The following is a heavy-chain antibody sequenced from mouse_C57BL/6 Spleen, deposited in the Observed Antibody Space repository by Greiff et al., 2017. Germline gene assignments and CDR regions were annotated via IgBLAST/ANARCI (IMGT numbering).Heavy chain of an antibody. CDR3: APYGNYYAMDY. V-gene: IGHV1-80*01. J-gene: IGHJ4*01. D-gene: IGHD2-1*01. CDR2: IYPGDGDT. Sequence: QVQLQESGAELVKPGASVKISCKASGYAFSSYWMNWVKQRPGKGLEWIGQIYPGDGDTNYNGKFKGKATLTADKSSSTAYMQLSSLTSEDSAVYDCAPYGNYYAMDYWGQGTSVTVST. CDR1: GYAFSSYW.